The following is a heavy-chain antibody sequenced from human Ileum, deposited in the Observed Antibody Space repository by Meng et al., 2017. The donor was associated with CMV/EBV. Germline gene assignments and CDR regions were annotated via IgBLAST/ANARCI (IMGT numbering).Heavy chain of an antibody. CDR3: ARGGCSSTHCPVSS. Sequence: GESLKISCAASGFTFDDSGMSWVRLAPGKGLEWVSAINWNGGSTDYADSVKGRFTISRDNAKNSLYLQMNSLRAEDTALYHCARGGCSSTHCPVSSWGQGTLVTVSS. CDR1: GFTFDDSG. D-gene: IGHD2-2*01. J-gene: IGHJ5*02. CDR2: INWNGGST. V-gene: IGHV3-20*01.